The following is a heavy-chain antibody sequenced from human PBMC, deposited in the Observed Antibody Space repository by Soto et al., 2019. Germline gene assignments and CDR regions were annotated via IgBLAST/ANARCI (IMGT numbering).Heavy chain of an antibody. CDR3: ASRYSSSSGGAGFDP. CDR2: ISSSGSTI. J-gene: IGHJ5*02. V-gene: IGHV3-48*03. D-gene: IGHD6-6*01. Sequence: GGSLRLACASSVFTFISYEMNWVRQAPGKGLEWVSYISSSGSTIYYADSVKGRFTISRDNAKNSLYLQMNSLGAEDTAVYYCASRYSSSSGGAGFDPWGQGTLVTVSS. CDR1: VFTFISYE.